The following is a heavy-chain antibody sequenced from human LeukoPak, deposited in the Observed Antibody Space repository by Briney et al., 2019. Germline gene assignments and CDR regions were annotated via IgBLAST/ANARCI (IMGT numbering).Heavy chain of an antibody. CDR1: GGTFSSYA. CDR2: IIPIFGTA. D-gene: IGHD6-6*01. J-gene: IGHJ6*03. V-gene: IGHV1-69*05. CDR3: ARSYGSSSRYYYYYMDV. Sequence: SVKVSCKASGGTFSSYAISWVRQAPGQGLEWMGGIIPIFGTANYAQKFQGRATITTDESTSTAYMELSSLRSEDTAVYYCARSYGSSSRYYYYYMDVWGKGTTVTVSS.